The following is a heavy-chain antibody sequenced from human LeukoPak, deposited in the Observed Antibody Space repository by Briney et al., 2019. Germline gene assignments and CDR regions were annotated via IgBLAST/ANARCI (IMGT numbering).Heavy chain of an antibody. J-gene: IGHJ4*02. V-gene: IGHV7-4-1*02. D-gene: IGHD3-22*01. CDR1: GYTFTNFG. CDR3: ARVPTYYYDSSGYYSEWIFDY. Sequence: ASVKVSCKASGYTFTNFGISWVRQAPGQGLEWMGWINTNTGNPTCAQGFTGRFVFSLDTSVSTAYLQISSLKAEDTAVYYCARVPTYYYDSSGYYSEWIFDYWGQGTLVTVSS. CDR2: INTNTGNP.